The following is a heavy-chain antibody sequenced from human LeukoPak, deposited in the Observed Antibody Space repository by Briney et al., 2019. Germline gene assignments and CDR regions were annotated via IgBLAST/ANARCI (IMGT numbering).Heavy chain of an antibody. J-gene: IGHJ4*02. V-gene: IGHV3-20*04. CDR1: GFTFDDHG. D-gene: IGHD5-12*01. CDR3: AQGGATISDY. CDR2: INWNGGST. Sequence: GGSLRLSCAGSGFTFDDHGMSWVRQVPGKGLEWVAGINWNGGSTGYADSVKGRFTISRDNAKNSLYLQMNTLRVEDTAVYYCAQGGATISDYWGQGTLVTVSS.